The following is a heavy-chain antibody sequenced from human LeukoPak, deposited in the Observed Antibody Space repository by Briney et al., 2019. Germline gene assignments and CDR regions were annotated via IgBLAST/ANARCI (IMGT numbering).Heavy chain of an antibody. CDR3: ARDVLDYYDRSDYVT. CDR2: IIPMFGAA. D-gene: IGHD3-22*01. J-gene: IGHJ4*02. V-gene: IGHV1-69*06. Sequence: SVTVSFKDSGGTFSNYAISWVRQAPGQGLEWMGGIIPMFGAANYSQKFQGRVTIIADKSTSTAYMELSSLKSEDTAVYYCARDVLDYYDRSDYVTWGQGTLVTVSS. CDR1: GGTFSNYA.